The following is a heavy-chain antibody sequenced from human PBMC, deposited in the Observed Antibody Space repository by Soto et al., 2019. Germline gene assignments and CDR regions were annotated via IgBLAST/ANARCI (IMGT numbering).Heavy chain of an antibody. V-gene: IGHV2-5*02. J-gene: IGHJ4*02. CDR1: GFSLTTSRVG. D-gene: IGHD3-10*02. CDR2: IYWDDDK. CDR3: AHMFGTVSHLGY. Sequence: QITLKESGPTLVKPTQTLTLTCTFSGFSLTTSRVGVGWIRQPPGKALEWLALIYWDDDKRYSPSLMSILTITKDTSKNQVVLTMTNMDPVDTATYYCAHMFGTVSHLGYWGQGTLVTVSS.